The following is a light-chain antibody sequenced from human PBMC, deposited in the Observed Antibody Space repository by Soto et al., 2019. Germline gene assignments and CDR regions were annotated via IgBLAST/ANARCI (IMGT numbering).Light chain of an antibody. V-gene: IGKV1-39*01. CDR3: QQSYSTIMYT. Sequence: DIQLTQSPSSLSASIGDRVTITCRASQSICSYLSWYQHKQGKAPKLLIFGASYLKGGVPSRFSGSGSGTDFTLTITSLDPDDFATYYCQQSYSTIMYTFGQGTKLEIK. CDR2: GAS. CDR1: QSICSY. J-gene: IGKJ2*01.